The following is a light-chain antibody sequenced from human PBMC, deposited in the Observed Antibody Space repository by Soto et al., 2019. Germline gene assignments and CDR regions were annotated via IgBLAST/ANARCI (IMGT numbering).Light chain of an antibody. CDR2: DAS. CDR1: QSVSRRY. V-gene: IGKV3D-20*01. CDR3: QQYGSFSWT. J-gene: IGKJ1*01. Sequence: IVLAQSPATQSLSPGDRATLSCGASQSVSRRYLAWYQQKPCLAPRLIIYDASTRATGIPDRFSGSVSGTDGTLTISRLEEEDGAVYYGQQYGSFSWTFGQGTKVDIK.